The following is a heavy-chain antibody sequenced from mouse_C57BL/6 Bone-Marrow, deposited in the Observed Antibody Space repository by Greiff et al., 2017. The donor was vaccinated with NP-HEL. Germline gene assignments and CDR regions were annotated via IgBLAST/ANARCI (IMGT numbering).Heavy chain of an antibody. D-gene: IGHD1-1*01. CDR2: IDPENGDT. Sequence: EVKLMESGAELVRPGASVKLSCTASGFNIKDDYMHWVKQRPEQGLEWIGWIDPENGDTEYASKFQGKATITADPSSNTAYLQLSSLTSEDTAVYYCTTYYYGMYFDVWGTGTTVTVSS. CDR1: GFNIKDDY. CDR3: TTYYYGMYFDV. J-gene: IGHJ1*03. V-gene: IGHV14-4*01.